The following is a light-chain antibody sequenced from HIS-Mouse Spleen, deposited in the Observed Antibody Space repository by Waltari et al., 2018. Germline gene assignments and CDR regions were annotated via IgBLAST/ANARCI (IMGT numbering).Light chain of an antibody. Sequence: SSELTQDPAVSVALGQTVRITCQGDSLRSYYASRYQQKPGQAPVLVIYGKTNRPSGIPDRFPGSSSGNTASLTITGAQAEDEADYYCNSRDSSGNHVVFGGGTKLTVL. CDR2: GKT. CDR3: NSRDSSGNHVV. CDR1: SLRSYY. V-gene: IGLV3-19*01. J-gene: IGLJ2*01.